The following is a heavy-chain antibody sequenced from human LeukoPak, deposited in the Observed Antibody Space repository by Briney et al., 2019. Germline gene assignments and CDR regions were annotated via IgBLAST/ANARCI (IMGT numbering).Heavy chain of an antibody. V-gene: IGHV4-34*01. CDR3: ARATRKAPRSSTSCYDY. J-gene: IGHJ4*02. Sequence: SETLSLTCAVYGESFSGYYWSWIRQPPGKGLEWIGEINHSGSSGITNYNPSLKSRVTISVDTSRKQFSLKLSSVTAADTAVYYCARATRKAPRSSTSCYDYWGQGTLVTVSS. CDR1: GESFSGYY. CDR2: INHSGSSGIT. D-gene: IGHD2-2*01.